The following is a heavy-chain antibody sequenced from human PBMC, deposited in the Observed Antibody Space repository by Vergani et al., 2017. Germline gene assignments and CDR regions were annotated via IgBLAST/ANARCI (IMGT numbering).Heavy chain of an antibody. V-gene: IGHV3-30*02. J-gene: IGHJ4*02. CDR2: IGKDGINT. D-gene: IGHD2-21*02. CDR1: GFTFSNFG. Sequence: QVQLVESAGGVVQPGGSLSLSCAASGFTFSNFGMNWIRQAPGKGLELLAYIGKDGINTRYRDAVTGRFTVSRDNYKDILYLQMYSLRSEDTALYNGPKYLRDSTDGLPDSWGPGTLFIVSS. CDR3: PKYLRDSTDGLPDS.